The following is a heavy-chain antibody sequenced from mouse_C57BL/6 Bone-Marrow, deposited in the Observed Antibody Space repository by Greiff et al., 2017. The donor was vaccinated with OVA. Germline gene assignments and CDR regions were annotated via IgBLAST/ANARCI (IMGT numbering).Heavy chain of an antibody. D-gene: IGHD2-5*01. CDR2: INPSNGGT. CDR1: GYTFTGYW. CDR3: ASYSNYGGVAY. Sequence: QVQLQQPGTELVKPGASVRLSCKASGYTFTGYWMPGVKQRPGQGLEWIGNINPSNGGTNYNEKFKSKATLTVDKSSSTAYMQLSSLTSEDSAVYYCASYSNYGGVAYWGQGTLVTVSA. V-gene: IGHV1-53*01. J-gene: IGHJ3*01.